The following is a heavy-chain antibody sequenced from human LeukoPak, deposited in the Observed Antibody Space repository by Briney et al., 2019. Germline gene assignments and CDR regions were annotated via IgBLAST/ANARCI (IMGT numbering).Heavy chain of an antibody. CDR2: IYHSGST. Sequence: SETLSLTCAVSGGSISSSNWWSWVRQPPGKGLEWIGEIYHSGSTNYNPSLKSRVTISVDTSKNQFSLRVNSVTAADTAMYYCARGHSSVVTAIPYYFDYWGRGTLVTVSS. V-gene: IGHV4-4*02. J-gene: IGHJ4*02. CDR3: ARGHSSVVTAIPYYFDY. CDR1: GGSISSSNW. D-gene: IGHD2-21*02.